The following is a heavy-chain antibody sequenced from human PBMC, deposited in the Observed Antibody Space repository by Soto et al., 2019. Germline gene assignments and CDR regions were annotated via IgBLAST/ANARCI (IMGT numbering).Heavy chain of an antibody. Sequence: ASVKVSCKASGGTFSSYAISWVRQAPGQGLEWMGWISAYNGNTNYAQKLQGRVTMTTDTSTSTAYMELRSLRSDDTAVYYCARDRHSSSWYPNYYYYGMDVWGQGTTVTVSS. V-gene: IGHV1-18*01. CDR3: ARDRHSSSWYPNYYYYGMDV. CDR2: ISAYNGNT. CDR1: GGTFSSYA. D-gene: IGHD6-13*01. J-gene: IGHJ6*02.